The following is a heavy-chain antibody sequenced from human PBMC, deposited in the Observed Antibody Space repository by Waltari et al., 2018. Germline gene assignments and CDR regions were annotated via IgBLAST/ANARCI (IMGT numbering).Heavy chain of an antibody. CDR1: GFTFSSYG. Sequence: QVQLVESGGGVVQPGRSLRLSCAASGFTFSSYGMHWVRQAPGKGLEWVAVISYDGSNKYYADSVKGRFTISRDNSKNTLYLQMNSLRAEDTAVYYCAKDLRVVTHHDAFDIWGQGTMVTVSS. J-gene: IGHJ3*02. V-gene: IGHV3-30*18. CDR3: AKDLRVVTHHDAFDI. CDR2: ISYDGSNK. D-gene: IGHD2-15*01.